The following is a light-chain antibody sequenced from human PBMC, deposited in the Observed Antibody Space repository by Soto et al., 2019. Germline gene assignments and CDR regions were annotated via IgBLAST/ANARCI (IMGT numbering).Light chain of an antibody. J-gene: IGKJ4*01. CDR1: QRISNC. CDR3: QHYYSYPLS. Sequence: AIQMTQSPSSLSASPGERVTITCRASQRISNCLAWYQQKPGKAPKLLIYAASTLDAGVPSRFSGSGSGTDFTLTISNLQSEDFATYHCQHYYSYPLSFAGGTKVDIK. V-gene: IGKV1-8*01. CDR2: AAS.